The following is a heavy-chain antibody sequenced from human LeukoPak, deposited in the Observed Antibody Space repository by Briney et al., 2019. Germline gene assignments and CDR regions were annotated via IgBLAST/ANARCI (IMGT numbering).Heavy chain of an antibody. D-gene: IGHD6-19*01. CDR3: ARKSCGWITGCTQIVF. Sequence: GGSLRLSSAASGFTFRTYTLKLVRQAPGKGLEWVSSISSSGTYMYYADSVKGRFTISRDNAKDSLYLQMNSLRAEDTAVYYCARKSCGWITGCTQIVFWGQGTLVTVSS. V-gene: IGHV3-21*01. CDR1: GFTFRTYT. J-gene: IGHJ4*02. CDR2: ISSSGTYM.